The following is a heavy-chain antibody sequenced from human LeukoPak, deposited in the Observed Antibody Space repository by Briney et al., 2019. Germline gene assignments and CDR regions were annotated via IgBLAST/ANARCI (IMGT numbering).Heavy chain of an antibody. CDR3: AREHGSGSYYNLYYYGMDV. J-gene: IGHJ6*04. V-gene: IGHV3-7*03. Sequence: GGSLRLSCAASGFTFSSYWMSWVRQAPGKGLERVANIKQDGSERYYVDSVKGRFTISRDNAKNSLYLQMNSLRAEDTAVYYCAREHGSGSYYNLYYYGMDVWGKGTTVTVSS. D-gene: IGHD3-10*01. CDR2: IKQDGSER. CDR1: GFTFSSYW.